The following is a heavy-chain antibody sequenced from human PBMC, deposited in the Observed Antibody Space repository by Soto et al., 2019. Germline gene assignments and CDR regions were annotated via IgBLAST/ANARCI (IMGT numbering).Heavy chain of an antibody. J-gene: IGHJ4*02. D-gene: IGHD1-1*01. V-gene: IGHV4-39*01. CDR3: ARQGASRREQLVKIDL. Sequence: SETLSLTCTVSGASIISTDYYWGWIRQPPGKGLEWIESIYYSGSIYYNPSLKSRVTTSVDTSKNQFSLKLTSVTAADTAVYYCARQGASRREQLVKIDLWGQGTLVTVSS. CDR1: GASIISTDYY. CDR2: IYYSGSI.